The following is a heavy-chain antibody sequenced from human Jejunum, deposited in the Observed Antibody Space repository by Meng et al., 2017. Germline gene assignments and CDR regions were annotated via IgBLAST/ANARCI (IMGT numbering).Heavy chain of an antibody. D-gene: IGHD5-12*01. J-gene: IGHJ4*02. Sequence: GGSLRLSCAGSGFDFSVYSMTWVRQAPGKGLEWVSVITGSGGTTHYADSVKGRFTISRDNSKNTLYLQLDSLRAEDTAVYYCARLTFFSGYDYPYFDNWGQGTLVTVSS. V-gene: IGHV3-23*01. CDR3: ARLTFFSGYDYPYFDN. CDR2: ITGSGGTT. CDR1: GFDFSVYS.